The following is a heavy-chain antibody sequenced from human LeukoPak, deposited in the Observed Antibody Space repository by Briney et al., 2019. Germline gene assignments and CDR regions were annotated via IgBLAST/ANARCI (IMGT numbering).Heavy chain of an antibody. Sequence: TGGSLRLSCAASGFIFSSYAMTWVRQAPGKGLESVSYIDSSGSTALYADSVKGRFTISRDNAKNSLYLQMNSLRAEDTAVYLCARAWSGYSNFDYWGQGTLVTVSA. CDR3: ARAWSGYSNFDY. V-gene: IGHV3-48*01. CDR1: GFIFSSYA. CDR2: IDSSGSTA. J-gene: IGHJ4*02. D-gene: IGHD3-3*01.